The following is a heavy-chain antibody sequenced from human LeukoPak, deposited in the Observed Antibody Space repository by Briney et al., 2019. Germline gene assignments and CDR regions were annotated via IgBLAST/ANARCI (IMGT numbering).Heavy chain of an antibody. V-gene: IGHV4-59*08. CDR1: GGSISSYY. CDR2: IYYSGST. J-gene: IGHJ4*02. Sequence: SETLSLTCTVSGGSISSYYWSWIRQPPGKGLEWIGYIYYSGSTNYNPSLKSRVTISVDTSKNQFSLKLSSVTAADTAVYYCARGVVGDYSDYWGQGTLVTVSS. CDR3: ARGVVGDYSDY. D-gene: IGHD3-3*01.